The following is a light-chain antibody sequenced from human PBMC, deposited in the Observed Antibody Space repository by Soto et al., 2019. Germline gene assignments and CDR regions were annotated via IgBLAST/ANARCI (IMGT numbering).Light chain of an antibody. CDR1: QSVSSTY. CDR3: QQYAGSPLA. Sequence: EIVLTQSPGTLSLSPGERATLSCRASQSVSSTYLAWYQQRPGQAPMLLIYGASSRATGIPDRFSGSGSGTDFTLTISRLEPEDFAVYYCQQYAGSPLAFGGGTKVEIK. CDR2: GAS. J-gene: IGKJ4*01. V-gene: IGKV3-20*01.